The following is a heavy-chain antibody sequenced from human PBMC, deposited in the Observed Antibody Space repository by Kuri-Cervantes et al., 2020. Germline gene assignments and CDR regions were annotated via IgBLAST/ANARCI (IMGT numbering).Heavy chain of an antibody. Sequence: GESLKISCAASGFTFSDYYMSWIRQAPGKGLEWVSYISSSGSTIYYADSVKGRFTISRDNAKNSLYLQMNSLRAEDTAVYYCARVYYGSGRGSNWFDPWGQGTLVTVSS. J-gene: IGHJ5*02. CDR3: ARVYYGSGRGSNWFDP. CDR1: GFTFSDYY. CDR2: ISSSGSTI. V-gene: IGHV3-11*01. D-gene: IGHD3-10*01.